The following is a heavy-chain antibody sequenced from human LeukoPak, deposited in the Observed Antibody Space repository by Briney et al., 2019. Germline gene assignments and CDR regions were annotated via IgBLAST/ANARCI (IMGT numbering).Heavy chain of an antibody. CDR3: AKDDDFWSGYLDY. CDR1: GFTFSSYA. D-gene: IGHD3-3*01. Sequence: GGSLRLSCAASGFTFSSYAMSWVPQAPGKGLEWGSAISGSGGSTYYADSVKGRFTISRDNSKNTLYLQMNSLRAEDTAVYYCAKDDDFWSGYLDYWGQGTLVTVSS. J-gene: IGHJ4*02. CDR2: ISGSGGST. V-gene: IGHV3-23*01.